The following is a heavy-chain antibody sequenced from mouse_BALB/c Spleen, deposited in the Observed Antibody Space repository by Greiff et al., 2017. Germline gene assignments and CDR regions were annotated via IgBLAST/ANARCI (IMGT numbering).Heavy chain of an antibody. V-gene: IGHV5-9-3*01. CDR1: GFTFSSYA. J-gene: IGHJ4*01. CDR3: ARHDDGYYVGYAMDY. D-gene: IGHD2-3*01. Sequence: EVQLVESGGGLVKPGGSLKLSCAASGFTFSSYAMSWVRQTPEKRLEWVATISSGGSYTYYPDSVKGRFTISRDNAKNTLYLQMSSLRSEDTAMYYCARHDDGYYVGYAMDYWGQGTSVTVSS. CDR2: ISSGGSYT.